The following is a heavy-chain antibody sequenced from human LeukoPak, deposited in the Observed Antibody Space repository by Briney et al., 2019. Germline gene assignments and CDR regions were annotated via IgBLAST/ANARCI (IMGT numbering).Heavy chain of an antibody. CDR1: GGSISSYY. J-gene: IGHJ4*02. Sequence: PSETLSLTCTVSGGSISSYYWSWIRQPPGKGLEWIGYIYYSGSTNYNPSLKSRVTISVDTSKNQFSLKLSSVIAADTAVYYCARGGGYGSGSSLWGQGTLVTVSS. CDR2: IYYSGST. CDR3: ARGGGYGSGSSL. D-gene: IGHD3-10*01. V-gene: IGHV4-59*01.